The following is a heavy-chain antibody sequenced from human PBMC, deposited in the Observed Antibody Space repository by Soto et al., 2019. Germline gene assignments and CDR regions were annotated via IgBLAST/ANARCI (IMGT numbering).Heavy chain of an antibody. V-gene: IGHV5-51*01. CDR2: IYPGDPDT. CDR3: ARRRYNIIRWYEKGYFDS. J-gene: IGHJ4*02. CDR1: GYSFSSYW. Sequence: GESLKISCKGSGYSFSSYWITWFRQMPGKGLEWMGIIYPGDPDTRYSPSFQGQVTISVDTSISTAYLQWSSLKASDTAIYYCARRRYNIIRWYEKGYFDSWGQGTPVTVSS. D-gene: IGHD6-13*01.